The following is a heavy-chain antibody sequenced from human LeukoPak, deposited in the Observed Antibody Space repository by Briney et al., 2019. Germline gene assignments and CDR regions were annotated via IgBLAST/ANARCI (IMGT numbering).Heavy chain of an antibody. V-gene: IGHV3-21*01. D-gene: IGHD1-26*01. J-gene: IGHJ4*02. CDR2: ISSSSSYI. CDR1: GFTFSSYS. CDR3: ARRGYHDYSGFDY. Sequence: PGGSLRLSCAASGFTFSSYSMNWVRQAPGKGLEWVSSISSSSSYIYYADSVKGRFTISRDNAKNSLHLQMKSLRAEDTALYYCARRGYHDYSGFDYWGQGTLVTVSS.